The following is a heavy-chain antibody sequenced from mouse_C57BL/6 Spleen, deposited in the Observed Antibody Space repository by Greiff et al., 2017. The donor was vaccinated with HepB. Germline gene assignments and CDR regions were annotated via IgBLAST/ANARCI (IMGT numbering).Heavy chain of an antibody. CDR1: GYTFTSYW. D-gene: IGHD1-1*02. Sequence: QVQLQQPGAELVKPGASVKMSCKASGYTFTSYWITWVKQRPGQGLEWIGDIYPGSGSTNYNAKFKSKATMTVDTSSSTAYMQLSSLTSEDSAVYYCARWYFHHWYFEVWGTGTTVTVSS. V-gene: IGHV1-55*01. CDR3: ARWYFHHWYFEV. J-gene: IGHJ1*03. CDR2: IYPGSGST.